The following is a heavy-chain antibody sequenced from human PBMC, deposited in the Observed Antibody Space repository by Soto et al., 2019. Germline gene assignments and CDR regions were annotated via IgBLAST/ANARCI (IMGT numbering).Heavy chain of an antibody. J-gene: IGHJ3*02. D-gene: IGHD1-7*01. CDR3: ATVRGASDYNPRDWNYVYAFDI. Sequence: ASVKVSCKVSGYTLTELSMHWVRQAPGKGLEWMGGFDPEDGETIYAQKFQGRVTMTEDTSTDTAYMELSSLRSEDTAVYYCATVRGASDYNPRDWNYVYAFDIWGQGTMVTVSS. V-gene: IGHV1-24*01. CDR1: GYTLTELS. CDR2: FDPEDGET.